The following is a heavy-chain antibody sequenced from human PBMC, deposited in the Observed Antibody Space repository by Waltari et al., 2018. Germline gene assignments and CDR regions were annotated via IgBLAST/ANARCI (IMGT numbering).Heavy chain of an antibody. CDR2: ISPIFGTA. CDR3: ARGLRFLEWLLYFDY. V-gene: IGHV1-69*01. CDR1: GGTSGSYV. J-gene: IGHJ4*02. Sequence: VQLVKSGAEGKKPGSSWRVSGRALGGTSGSYVISGVRQALGQGLEWMGGISPIFGTANYAQKFQGRVTITADESTSTAYMELSSLRSEDTAVYYCARGLRFLEWLLYFDYWGQGTLVTVSS. D-gene: IGHD3-3*01.